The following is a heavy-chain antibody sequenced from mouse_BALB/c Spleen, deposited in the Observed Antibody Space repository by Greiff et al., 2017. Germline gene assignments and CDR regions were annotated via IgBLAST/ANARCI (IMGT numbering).Heavy chain of an antibody. Sequence: DVKLQESGPGLVKPSQSLSLTCTVTGFSITSDYAWNWIRQFPGNKLEWMGYISYSGSTSYNPSLKSRISITRDTSKNQFFLQLNSVTTEDTATYYCARGYRDGYYDDAMDYWGQGTSVTVSS. CDR2: ISYSGST. CDR3: ARGYRDGYYDDAMDY. J-gene: IGHJ4*01. CDR1: GFSITSDYA. D-gene: IGHD2-3*01. V-gene: IGHV3-2*02.